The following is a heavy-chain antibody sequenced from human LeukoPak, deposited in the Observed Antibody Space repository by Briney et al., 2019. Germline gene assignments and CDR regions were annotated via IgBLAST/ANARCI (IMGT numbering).Heavy chain of an antibody. CDR3: SRSTNLEALDI. CDR1: GGSVSSGTYY. D-gene: IGHD2-8*01. CDR2: IYYSGST. J-gene: IGHJ3*02. Sequence: SETLSLTCTVSGGSVSSGTYYWSWIRQPPGKGLEWIGYIYYSGSTNYNPSLKSRVTISVDTSKNQCSLKLSSVTTADTAVYYCSRSTNLEALDIWGQGTMVTVSS. V-gene: IGHV4-61*01.